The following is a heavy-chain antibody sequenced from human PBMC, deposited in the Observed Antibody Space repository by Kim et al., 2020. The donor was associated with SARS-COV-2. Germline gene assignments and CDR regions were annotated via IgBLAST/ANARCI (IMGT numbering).Heavy chain of an antibody. J-gene: IGHJ6*02. CDR3: ARFHYYGSGSSIHYYYGMDV. V-gene: IGHV1-18*01. CDR2: ISAYNGNT. Sequence: ASVKVSCKASGYTFTSYGISWVRQAPGQGLEWMGWISAYNGNTNYAQKLQGRVTMTTDTSTSTAYMELRSLRSDDTAVYYCARFHYYGSGSSIHYYYGMDVWGQGTTVTVSS. D-gene: IGHD3-10*01. CDR1: GYTFTSYG.